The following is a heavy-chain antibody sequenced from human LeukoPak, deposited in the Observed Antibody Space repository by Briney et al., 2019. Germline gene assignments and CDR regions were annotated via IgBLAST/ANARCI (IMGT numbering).Heavy chain of an antibody. Sequence: SETLSLTXSVTGGSISIYYWSWIRQSPGKGLEWIGYIYDSGSTNYNPSLKSRVIISVDTSKNQFSLKLSSMTAADTAVYYCARDAPGGCSDSSGYSSYYYMDVWGKGTTVTVSS. CDR2: IYDSGST. J-gene: IGHJ6*03. CDR1: GGSISIYY. D-gene: IGHD3-22*01. CDR3: ARDAPGGCSDSSGYSSYYYMDV. V-gene: IGHV4-59*13.